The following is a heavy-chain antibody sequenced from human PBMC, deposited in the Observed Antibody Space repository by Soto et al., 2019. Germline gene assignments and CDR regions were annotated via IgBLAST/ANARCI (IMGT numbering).Heavy chain of an antibody. D-gene: IGHD1-26*01. V-gene: IGHV3-21*01. J-gene: IGHJ3*02. CDR3: ARELGRAFDI. CDR2: ISSSSSYI. Sequence: GESLKISCAASGFTFSSYSMNWVRQAPGKGLEWVSSISSSSSYIYYADSVKGRFTISRDNAKNSLYLQMNSLRAEDTAVYYCARELGRAFDIWGQGTMVTVSS. CDR1: GFTFSSYS.